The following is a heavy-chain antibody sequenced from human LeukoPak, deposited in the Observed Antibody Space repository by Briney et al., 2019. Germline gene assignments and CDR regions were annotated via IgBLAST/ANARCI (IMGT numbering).Heavy chain of an antibody. Sequence: PGGSLRLSCAASGFTFSSYAMSWVRQAPGKGLEWVSAISGSGGSTYYADSVKGRFTISRDNSKNTLYLQMNSLRAEDTAEYYCAKDLAVLRFLERQAYWGQGTLVTVSS. V-gene: IGHV3-23*01. D-gene: IGHD3-3*01. J-gene: IGHJ4*02. CDR3: AKDLAVLRFLERQAY. CDR1: GFTFSSYA. CDR2: ISGSGGST.